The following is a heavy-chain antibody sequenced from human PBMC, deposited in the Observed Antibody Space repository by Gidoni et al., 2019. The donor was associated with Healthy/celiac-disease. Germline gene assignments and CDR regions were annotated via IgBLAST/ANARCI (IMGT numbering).Heavy chain of an antibody. D-gene: IGHD2-2*02. CDR2: IYYSGST. J-gene: IGHJ4*02. CDR3: ARARYPYYFDY. Sequence: QTLSLTCTVSGGSISSGGYYWSWIRQHPGKGLEWIGYIYYSGSTYYNPSLKSRVTISVDTSKNQFSLKLSSVTAADAAVYYCARARYPYYFDYWGQGTLVTVSS. CDR1: GGSISSGGYY. V-gene: IGHV4-31*03.